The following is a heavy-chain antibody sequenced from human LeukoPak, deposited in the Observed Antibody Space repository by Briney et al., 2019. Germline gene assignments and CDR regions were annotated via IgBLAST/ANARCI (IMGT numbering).Heavy chain of an antibody. J-gene: IGHJ4*02. V-gene: IGHV3-23*01. CDR2: ISAGGGST. Sequence: PGGSLRLSCAASGFTFSSYAMTWVRQAPGKGLEWVSAISAGGGSTYYADSVKGRFTISRDNSNNTLYLQLNSLRAEDTAVYYCAKAGGWTNYFDYWGQGTLVTVSS. CDR1: GFTFSSYA. CDR3: AKAGGWTNYFDY. D-gene: IGHD6-19*01.